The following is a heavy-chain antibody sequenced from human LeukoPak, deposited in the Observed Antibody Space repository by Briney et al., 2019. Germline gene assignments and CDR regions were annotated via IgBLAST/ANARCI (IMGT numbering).Heavy chain of an antibody. CDR2: ISGSGGST. CDR3: TTGVVVVVVALTQYYFDY. Sequence: GGSLRLSCAASGFTFSSYAMSWVRQAPGKGLEWVSAISGSGGSTYYADSVKGRFTISRDNAKNSLYQQMNSLRAEDTAVYYCTTGVVVVVVALTQYYFDYWGQGTLVTVSS. J-gene: IGHJ4*02. V-gene: IGHV3-23*01. D-gene: IGHD2-15*01. CDR1: GFTFSSYA.